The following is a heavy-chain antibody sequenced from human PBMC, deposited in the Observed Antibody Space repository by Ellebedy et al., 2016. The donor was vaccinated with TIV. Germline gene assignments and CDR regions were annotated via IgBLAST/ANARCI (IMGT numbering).Heavy chain of an antibody. CDR2: SKNKVNSYSA. V-gene: IGHV3-72*01. J-gene: IGHJ4*02. CDR1: GFTFSDHY. D-gene: IGHD1-26*01. Sequence: GESLKISXAASGFTFSDHYMDWVRQAPGKGLEWVGRSKNKVNSYSAHYAASVKDRFTISRDDSKDFLYLQMNSLKTEDTAVYYCARDKYGSYDYWGQGTLVTVSP. CDR3: ARDKYGSYDY.